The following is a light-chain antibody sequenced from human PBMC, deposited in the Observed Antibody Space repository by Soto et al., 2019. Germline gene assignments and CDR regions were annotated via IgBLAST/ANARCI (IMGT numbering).Light chain of an antibody. CDR3: QQYGSSPRT. CDR1: QSVSSSY. Sequence: ENVLTQSPGTLSLSPGERATLSCRASQSVSSSYLAWYQQKPGQAPRLLIYGASSRATGIPDRFSGSGSGTDFTLTINRLEPEDFALYYCQQYGSSPRTFGQGTKVEIK. J-gene: IGKJ1*01. V-gene: IGKV3-20*01. CDR2: GAS.